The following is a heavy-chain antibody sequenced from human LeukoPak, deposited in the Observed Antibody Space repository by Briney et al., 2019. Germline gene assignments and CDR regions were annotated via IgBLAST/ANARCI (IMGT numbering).Heavy chain of an antibody. D-gene: IGHD2-15*01. CDR3: ARQDSIDYYYGMDV. J-gene: IGHJ6*02. CDR1: GFTFSSYW. CDR2: IKQDGGEK. V-gene: IGHV3-7*01. Sequence: GGSLRLSCAASGFTFSSYWMSWVRQAPGKGLEWVANIKQDGGEKYYVDSVKGRFTISRDNTKNPLYLQMNSLRAEDTAVYYCARQDSIDYYYGMDVGGQGTRVTVTS.